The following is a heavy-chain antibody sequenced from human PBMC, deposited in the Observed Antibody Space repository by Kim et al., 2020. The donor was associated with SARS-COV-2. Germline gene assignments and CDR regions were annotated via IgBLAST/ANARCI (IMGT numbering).Heavy chain of an antibody. CDR3: ARRKLAVATQP. D-gene: IGHD1-26*01. J-gene: IGHJ4*02. V-gene: IGHV4-39*01. Sequence: SETLSLTCTVSGGSINSFTDYWGWIRQPPGKGLEWIGSFSYNGNTYYNPSLKSRVTISADASKNQFSLILSSVTTADTATYYCARRKLAVATQPWGPGTLITVSA. CDR2: FSYNGNT. CDR1: GGSINSFTDY.